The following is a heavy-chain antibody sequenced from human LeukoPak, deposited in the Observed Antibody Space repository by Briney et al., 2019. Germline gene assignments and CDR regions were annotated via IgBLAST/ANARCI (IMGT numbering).Heavy chain of an antibody. D-gene: IGHD6-19*01. Sequence: SETLSLTCAVYGGSFSGYYWSWIRQPPGKGLEWIGEINHSGSTNYNPSLKSRVTISVDTSKNQFSLKLSSVTAADTAVYYCARGLKTAYSSGWYGVFGNNWFDPWGQGTLVTVSS. J-gene: IGHJ5*02. V-gene: IGHV4-34*01. CDR2: INHSGST. CDR3: ARGLKTAYSSGWYGVFGNNWFDP. CDR1: GGSFSGYY.